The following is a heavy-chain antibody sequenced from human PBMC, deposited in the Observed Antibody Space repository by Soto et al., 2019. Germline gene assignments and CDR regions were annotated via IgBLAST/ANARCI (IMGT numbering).Heavy chain of an antibody. CDR1: GYNFATYG. V-gene: IGHV1-18*01. Sequence: ASVKVSCKVSGYNFATYGVSWVRQAPGQGLEWMGWISAYTGDTGYAQKVQGRVTMTTDTSTSTAYMELRSLRSDDTAVYYCARDYYHDSSSYGYFDYWGQGTLVTSPQ. D-gene: IGHD3-22*01. CDR2: ISAYTGDT. J-gene: IGHJ4*02. CDR3: ARDYYHDSSSYGYFDY.